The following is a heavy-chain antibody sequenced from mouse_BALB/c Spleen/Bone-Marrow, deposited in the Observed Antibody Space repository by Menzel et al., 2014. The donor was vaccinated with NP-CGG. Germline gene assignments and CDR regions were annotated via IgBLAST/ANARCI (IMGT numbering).Heavy chain of an antibody. D-gene: IGHD3-2*01. CDR1: GYTFTSYW. CDR3: ARSWTGRSTGFVY. Sequence: QVQLQQSGAELAKPGASVKMSCKASGYTFTSYWMHWVKKRPGKGLEWIGYINPSAGNTEYNQRFKEKATLTGDKSSSTAYMHLSSLTSEDSSVYYCARSWTGRSTGFVYGGLGTLVTVSS. J-gene: IGHJ3*01. V-gene: IGHV1-7*01. CDR2: INPSAGNT.